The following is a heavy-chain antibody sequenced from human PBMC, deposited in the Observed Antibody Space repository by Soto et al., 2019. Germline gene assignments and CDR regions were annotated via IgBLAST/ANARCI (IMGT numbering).Heavy chain of an antibody. V-gene: IGHV3-23*01. J-gene: IGHJ4*02. CDR3: ANMSGAAVDH. Sequence: EVQLSESGGGLVQPGGSLRLSCAVSESTFSSTVMSWVRQAPGKGLEWVSSISGSGDKLYYVDSVKGRFTISRDNSKNTMYLQMNCLRAEDTAIYFCANMSGAAVDHWGQGTPVTVSS. D-gene: IGHD6-13*01. CDR1: ESTFSSTV. CDR2: ISGSGDKL.